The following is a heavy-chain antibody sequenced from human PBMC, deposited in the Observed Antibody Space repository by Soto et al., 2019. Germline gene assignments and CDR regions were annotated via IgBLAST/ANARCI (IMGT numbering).Heavy chain of an antibody. J-gene: IGHJ2*01. CDR2: TYYRSKWYN. CDR1: GDSVSSNSAA. CDR3: ARDLGITGIPTDYWYFDL. V-gene: IGHV6-1*01. D-gene: IGHD1-20*01. Sequence: QSQTLSLTCAISGDSVSSNSAAWNWIRQSPSRGLEWLGRTYYRSKWYNDYAVSVKSRITINPDTSKNQFSLQLNSVTPEDTAVYYCARDLGITGIPTDYWYFDLWGRGTLVTVSS.